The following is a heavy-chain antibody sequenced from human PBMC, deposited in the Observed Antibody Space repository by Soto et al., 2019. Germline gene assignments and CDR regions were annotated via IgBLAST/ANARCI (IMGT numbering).Heavy chain of an antibody. V-gene: IGHV3-23*01. CDR3: ANDPSSWYFDY. CDR1: GFTFSSYA. CDR2: ISGIGAST. J-gene: IGHJ4*02. D-gene: IGHD6-13*01. Sequence: GQSRRPSCAPSGFTFSSYAIICVRQAAGKGLEWVSSISGIGASTYYTDSGTGRFSTSRHNSKHTPYLQMNSLRDKETAVYYCANDPSSWYFDYWGQGTLVTVSS.